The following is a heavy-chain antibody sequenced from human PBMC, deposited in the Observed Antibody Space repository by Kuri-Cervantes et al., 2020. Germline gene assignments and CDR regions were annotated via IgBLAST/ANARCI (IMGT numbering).Heavy chain of an antibody. J-gene: IGHJ6*02. V-gene: IGHV1-2*02. CDR1: GYTFTSYY. CDR3: ASSLRYFDWLPTTYGMDV. D-gene: IGHD3-9*01. Sequence: ASVKVSCKASGYTFTSYYMHWVRQAPGQGLEWMGWINPNSGGTNYAQKFQGGVTMTRDTSISTAYMELSRLRSDDTAVYYCASSLRYFDWLPTTYGMDVWGQGTTVTVSS. CDR2: INPNSGGT.